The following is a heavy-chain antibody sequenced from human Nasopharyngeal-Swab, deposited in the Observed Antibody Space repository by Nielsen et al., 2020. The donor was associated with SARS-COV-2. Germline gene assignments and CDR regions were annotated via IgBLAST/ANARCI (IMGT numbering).Heavy chain of an antibody. V-gene: IGHV4-30-4*01. CDR3: ARGGYDILTGSEGVDV. D-gene: IGHD3-9*01. J-gene: IGHJ6*04. Sequence: WIRQPPGKSLEWIGYIYYSGSTYYNPSLKSRVTISVDTSKNQFSLKLSSVTAADTAVYYCARGGYDILTGSEGVDVWGKGTTVTVSS. CDR2: IYYSGST.